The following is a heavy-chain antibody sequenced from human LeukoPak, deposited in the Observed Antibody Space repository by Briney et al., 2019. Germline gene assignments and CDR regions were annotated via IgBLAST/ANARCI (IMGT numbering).Heavy chain of an antibody. CDR1: GYTFTGYY. Sequence: GASVKGSCKASGYTFTGYYMHWVRQAPGQGLEWMGWINPNSGGTNYAQKFQGRVTMTRDTSISTAYMELSRLRSDDTAVYYCARAYSPGRYKISDIDYWGQGTLVTVSS. V-gene: IGHV1-2*02. CDR2: INPNSGGT. J-gene: IGHJ4*02. CDR3: ARAYSPGRYKISDIDY. D-gene: IGHD5-24*01.